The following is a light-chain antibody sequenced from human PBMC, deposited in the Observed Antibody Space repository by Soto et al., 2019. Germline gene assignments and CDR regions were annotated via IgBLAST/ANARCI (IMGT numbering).Light chain of an antibody. V-gene: IGKV1-12*01. CDR2: ATS. J-gene: IGKJ1*01. CDR3: RQANSYPWT. CDR1: QGISGW. Sequence: DIQMTQSPSSVSAYVGDRVTITCRASQGISGWLAWYQHISGKAPKLLIYATSTLQPGVPSRFSGSVSGTDFTLTITSLQPEDVATYYCRQANSYPWTFGQGTKV.